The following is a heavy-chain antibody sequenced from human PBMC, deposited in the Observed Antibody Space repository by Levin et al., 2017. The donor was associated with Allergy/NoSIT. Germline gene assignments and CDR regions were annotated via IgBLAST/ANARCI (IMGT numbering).Heavy chain of an antibody. CDR3: AKAPRSMYYYDSSGWSPAYYFDC. J-gene: IGHJ4*02. CDR1: GFTFSSYA. V-gene: IGHV3-23*01. CDR2: ISGSGGST. Sequence: GESLKISCAASGFTFSSYAMSWVRQAPGKGLEWVSAISGSGGSTYYADSVKGRFTISRDNSKNTLYLQMNSLRAEDTAVYYCAKAPRSMYYYDSSGWSPAYYFDCWGQGTLVTVSS. D-gene: IGHD3-22*01.